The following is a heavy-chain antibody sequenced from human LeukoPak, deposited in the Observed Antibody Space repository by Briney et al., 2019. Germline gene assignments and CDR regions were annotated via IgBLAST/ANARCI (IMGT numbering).Heavy chain of an antibody. J-gene: IGHJ4*02. V-gene: IGHV3-23*01. CDR1: AFTFSSYA. Sequence: GGSLRLSCAASAFTFSSYAMSWVRQAPGKGLEWVSSISGSGGSTYYADSVKGRFTISRDNSKNTLYLQMNSLRVEDTAVYYCAKGHCSSSSCYIDYWGQGTLVIVSS. CDR3: AKGHCSSSSCYIDY. CDR2: ISGSGGST. D-gene: IGHD2-2*01.